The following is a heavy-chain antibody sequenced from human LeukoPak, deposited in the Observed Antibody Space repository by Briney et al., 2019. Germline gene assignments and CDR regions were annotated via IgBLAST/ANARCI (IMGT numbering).Heavy chain of an antibody. Sequence: SETLSLTCTVSGGSISSSSYYWGRIRQPPGKGLEWIGSIYYSWSTYYNPSPKSRVTISLDTSKNQFSLKLSSVTAADTAVYYCARQATRGVVVIASGAFDIWGQGTMVTVSS. J-gene: IGHJ3*02. CDR2: IYYSWST. CDR1: GGSISSSSYY. D-gene: IGHD2-21*01. CDR3: ARQATRGVVVIASGAFDI. V-gene: IGHV4-39*01.